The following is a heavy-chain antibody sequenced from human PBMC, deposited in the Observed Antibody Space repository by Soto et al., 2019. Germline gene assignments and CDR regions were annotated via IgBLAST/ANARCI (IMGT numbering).Heavy chain of an antibody. CDR2: MNPNSGNT. CDR3: ARVGVGYCSGVSCLRYYYYYMDV. Sequence: GASVKVSCKASGYTFTSYDINWVRQATGQGLEWMGWMNPNSGNTGYAQKFQGRVTMTRNTSISTAYMELSSLRSEDTAVYYCARVGVGYCSGVSCLRYYYYYMDVWGQGTTVTVSS. D-gene: IGHD2-15*01. V-gene: IGHV1-8*01. J-gene: IGHJ6*03. CDR1: GYTFTSYD.